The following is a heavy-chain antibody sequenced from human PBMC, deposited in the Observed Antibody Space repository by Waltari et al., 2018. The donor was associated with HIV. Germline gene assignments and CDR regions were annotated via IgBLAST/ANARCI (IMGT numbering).Heavy chain of an antibody. D-gene: IGHD3-16*01. CDR1: GASLRSGNFY. Sequence: VQLRESGPGLVKPSEPLSPTCTVSGASLRSGNFYWSWIRQQPEKGLEWLGYISYQGVTYNNPSLKNPISISADTSNNQFSLRLNSVTAADTAVYYCARVRLNPRGYFDNWGQGTQVTVSS. CDR3: ARVRLNPRGYFDN. J-gene: IGHJ4*02. CDR2: ISYQGVT. V-gene: IGHV4-31*01.